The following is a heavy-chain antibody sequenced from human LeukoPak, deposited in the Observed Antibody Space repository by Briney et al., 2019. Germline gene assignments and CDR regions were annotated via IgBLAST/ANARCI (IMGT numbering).Heavy chain of an antibody. D-gene: IGHD3-22*01. CDR2: IIPIFGTA. CDR1: GGTFSSYA. Sequence: ASVKVSCKASGGTFSSYATSWVRQAPGQGLEWMGGIIPIFGTANYAQKFQGRVTITTDESTSTAYMELSSLRSEDTAVYYSARVSEYYYDSSGESWGQGTLVTVSS. J-gene: IGHJ4*02. V-gene: IGHV1-69*05. CDR3: ARVSEYYYDSSGES.